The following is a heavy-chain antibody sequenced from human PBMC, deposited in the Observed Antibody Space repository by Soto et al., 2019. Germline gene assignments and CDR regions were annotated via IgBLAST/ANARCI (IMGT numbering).Heavy chain of an antibody. CDR2: IWPGNSDI. Sequence: PGESLKISCEGYGYDFADYWIGWVRQLPGKGPEWMAMIWPGNSDIRYSPSFQGQVTISADKSITTAYLQWRSLKASDTGIYYCARSLGYCSDSKCRVFDYWGQGTPVTVSS. CDR3: ARSLGYCSDSKCRVFDY. V-gene: IGHV5-51*01. CDR1: GYDFADYW. J-gene: IGHJ4*02. D-gene: IGHD2-15*01.